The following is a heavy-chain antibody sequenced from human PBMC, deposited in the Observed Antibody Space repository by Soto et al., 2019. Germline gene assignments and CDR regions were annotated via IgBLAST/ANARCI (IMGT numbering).Heavy chain of an antibody. V-gene: IGHV3-21*01. CDR1: GFTFSSYS. Sequence: GGSLRLSCAASGFTFSSYSMNWVRQAPGKGLEWVSSISSSRSYIYYADSVKGRFTISRDNAKNSLYLQMNSLRAEDTAVYYCARDRAYYDFWSGYPPGAFDIWGQGTMVTVSS. J-gene: IGHJ3*02. D-gene: IGHD3-3*01. CDR3: ARDRAYYDFWSGYPPGAFDI. CDR2: ISSSRSYI.